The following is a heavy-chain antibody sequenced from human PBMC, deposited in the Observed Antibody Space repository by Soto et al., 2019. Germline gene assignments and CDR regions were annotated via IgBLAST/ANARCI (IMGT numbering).Heavy chain of an antibody. V-gene: IGHV2-5*02. CDR1: GFSLSTSGVG. CDR3: AHRVLRTVFGMVTTTAIYFDF. CDR2: LYWDDEK. Sequence: QITLNESGPTLVKPTETLTLTCTFSGFSLSTSGVGVGWIRQSPGKAPEWLALLYWDDEKRYSASLKSRLTISKDTSKTHVFPTMAQLDPADTATYHCAHRVLRTVFGMVTTTAIYFDFWGQGTPVAVSS. J-gene: IGHJ4*02. D-gene: IGHD3-3*01.